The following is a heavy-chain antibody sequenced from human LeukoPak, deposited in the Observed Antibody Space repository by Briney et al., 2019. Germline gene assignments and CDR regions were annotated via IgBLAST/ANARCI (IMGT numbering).Heavy chain of an antibody. CDR3: ARVHYGDYAGY. J-gene: IGHJ4*02. Sequence: GGSLGLSCEAPGFTFGSYSMNWVRQPQGKGLKWVSSISSSSSYIYYADSVKGRFTISRDNAKNSLYLQMNSLRAEDTAVYYCARVHYGDYAGYWGQGTLVTVSS. D-gene: IGHD4-17*01. CDR2: ISSSSSYI. V-gene: IGHV3-21*01. CDR1: GFTFGSYS.